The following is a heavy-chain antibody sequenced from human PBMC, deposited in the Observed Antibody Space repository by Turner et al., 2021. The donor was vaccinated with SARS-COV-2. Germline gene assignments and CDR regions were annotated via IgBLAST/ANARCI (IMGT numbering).Heavy chain of an antibody. Sequence: QVQLAQSGAEVKKPGASVKVSCNAAGYPFTSYYMPWVRQAPGQGLEWMGIINLSCGSTSYAQKFQSKVTMTRDTSMSTVHMETRSLRSEETAVYNCARNLTLVGANSLDDYYGMDVWGQGTTVTVSS. CDR3: ARNLTLVGANSLDDYYGMDV. J-gene: IGHJ6*02. CDR2: INLSCGST. V-gene: IGHV1-46*03. CDR1: GYPFTSYY. D-gene: IGHD1-26*01.